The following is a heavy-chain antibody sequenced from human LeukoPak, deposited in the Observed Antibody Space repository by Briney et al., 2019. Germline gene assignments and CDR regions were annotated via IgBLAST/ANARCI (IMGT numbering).Heavy chain of an antibody. V-gene: IGHV3-48*01. CDR3: ARVGTAFVYDY. CDR2: ITSSSSTL. Sequence: PGGSLRLSCAASGFTFSSYAMSWVRQAPGKGLEWVSYITSSSSTLYYADSVKGRFTISRDNAKNSLYLQMNSLRAEDTAVYYCARVGTAFVYDYWGQGTLVTVSS. D-gene: IGHD5-18*01. CDR1: GFTFSSYA. J-gene: IGHJ4*02.